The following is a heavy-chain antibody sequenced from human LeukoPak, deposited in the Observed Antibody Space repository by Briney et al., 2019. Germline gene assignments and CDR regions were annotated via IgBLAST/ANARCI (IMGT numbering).Heavy chain of an antibody. CDR3: ARDRPQQWLVRGQRGYYYYMDV. V-gene: IGHV3-7*01. Sequence: GGSLRLSCAASGFTFSSYWMSWVRQAPGKGLEWVANIKRDGSEKYYVDSVKGRFTISRDIAKNSLYLRMNSLRAEDTAVYYCARDRPQQWLVRGQRGYYYYMDVWGKGTTVTISS. CDR1: GFTFSSYW. D-gene: IGHD6-19*01. J-gene: IGHJ6*03. CDR2: IKRDGSEK.